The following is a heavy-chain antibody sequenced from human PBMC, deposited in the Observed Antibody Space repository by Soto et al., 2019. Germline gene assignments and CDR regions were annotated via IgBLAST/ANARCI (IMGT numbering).Heavy chain of an antibody. V-gene: IGHV3-53*01. CDR3: VRPLPSGRNYGLDV. CDR1: GXTVSNAY. CDR2: IYDNGTT. D-gene: IGHD3-10*01. Sequence: RLSFAASGXTVSNAYMACVRQAPGMGLEWVSVIYDNGTTYYADSVKGRFTISRDTSTNTLSLQMDSLRAEDTAVYYCVRPLPSGRNYGLDVWGQGTTVTVSS. J-gene: IGHJ6*02.